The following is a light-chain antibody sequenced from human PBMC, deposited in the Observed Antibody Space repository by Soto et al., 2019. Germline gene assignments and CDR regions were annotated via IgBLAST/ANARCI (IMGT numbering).Light chain of an antibody. CDR2: EVT. V-gene: IGLV2-8*01. Sequence: QYVLTQPPSASGSPGQSVTISCTGTSSDVGGYNYVSWYQQHPGKVPKLMIYEVTKRPSGVPDRFSGSKSGNTASLTVSGLQAEDEADYYCSSYAGSNILVFGGGTQLTVL. CDR3: SSYAGSNILV. J-gene: IGLJ3*02. CDR1: SSDVGGYNY.